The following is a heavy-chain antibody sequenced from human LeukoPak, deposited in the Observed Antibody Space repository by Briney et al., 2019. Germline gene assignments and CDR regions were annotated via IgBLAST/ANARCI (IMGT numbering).Heavy chain of an antibody. J-gene: IGHJ4*02. CDR1: GLTFSGYX. CDR2: ITSNGGGT. V-gene: IGHV3-64D*06. Sequence: GGSLRLSCSASGLTFSGYXXHXVXQAPGXXLEYVSAITSNGGGTYYADSVKGRFTISRDNSKNTLSLQMSSLRADDTAVYYCAKVGFATYDYWGQGTLVTVSS. CDR3: AKVGFATYDY. D-gene: IGHD3-3*01.